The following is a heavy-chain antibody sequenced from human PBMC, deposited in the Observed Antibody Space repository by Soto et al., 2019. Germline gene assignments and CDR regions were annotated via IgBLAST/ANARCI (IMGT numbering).Heavy chain of an antibody. CDR3: ARDPGLQLTSIAFDY. V-gene: IGHV1-69*13. D-gene: IGHD2-21*02. CDR2: IIPMFAAA. Sequence: ASVKVSCKASGGTFSSYAINWVRQAPGQGLEWMGRIIPMFAAANYAQKFQGRVTITADESTSTGYMELSSLTSEDTAVYYCARDPGLQLTSIAFDYWGHGTLVTVSS. CDR1: GGTFSSYA. J-gene: IGHJ4*01.